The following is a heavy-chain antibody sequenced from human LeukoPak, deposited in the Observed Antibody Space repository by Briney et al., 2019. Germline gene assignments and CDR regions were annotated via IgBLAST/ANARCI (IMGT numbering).Heavy chain of an antibody. D-gene: IGHD3-22*01. CDR3: AREGDCYDTSGTLDY. V-gene: IGHV4-4*07. J-gene: IGHJ4*02. CDR1: GGSISGYY. Sequence: SETLSLTCTVSGGSISGYYWNWIRKPAGKGLEWIGRIYTSGSTNYNPSLKSRVTISVDTSKNQFSLKLSSVTAADTAVYYCAREGDCYDTSGTLDYWGQGTLVTVSS. CDR2: IYTSGST.